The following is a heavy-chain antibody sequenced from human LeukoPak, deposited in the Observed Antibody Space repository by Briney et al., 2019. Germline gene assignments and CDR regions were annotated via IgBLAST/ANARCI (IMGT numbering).Heavy chain of an antibody. V-gene: IGHV4-61*05. Sequence: SETLSLTCTVSGGSISSSSYYWGWIRQPPGKGLEWIGYIYYSGSTHYNPSLKSRVTISVDTSKNQFSLKLRSVTAADTAVYYCARIYDFWSGPTFDYWGQGTLVTVSS. CDR2: IYYSGST. D-gene: IGHD3-3*01. J-gene: IGHJ4*02. CDR1: GGSISSSSYY. CDR3: ARIYDFWSGPTFDY.